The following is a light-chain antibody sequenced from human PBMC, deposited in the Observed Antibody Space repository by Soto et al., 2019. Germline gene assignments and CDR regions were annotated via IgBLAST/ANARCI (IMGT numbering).Light chain of an antibody. CDR1: TWGDKY. CDR3: QAWDSSTARVV. V-gene: IGLV3-1*01. CDR2: QDK. Sequence: SYELTQPPSVSVSPGQTASITCSGDTWGDKYACWYQQKPGQSPVQVIYQDKKRPSGIPERFSGSNSGNTATLTISGTQAMDEADYYGQAWDSSTARVVFGGGTKLTVL. J-gene: IGLJ2*01.